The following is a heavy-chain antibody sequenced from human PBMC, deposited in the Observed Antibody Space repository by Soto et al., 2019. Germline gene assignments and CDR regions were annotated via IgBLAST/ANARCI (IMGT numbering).Heavy chain of an antibody. Sequence: EVQLVESGGGLIQPGGSLRLSCAASGFAVSSKYMTWVRQAPGKGLEWVSVIYGGGTTYYADSVKGRFTISRDTSKNTLYPPMTSLRAEDTAVYYCVQTTGWPGFDFWGQGTLVTVSS. V-gene: IGHV3-53*01. CDR2: IYGGGTT. D-gene: IGHD6-19*01. J-gene: IGHJ4*02. CDR3: VQTTGWPGFDF. CDR1: GFAVSSKY.